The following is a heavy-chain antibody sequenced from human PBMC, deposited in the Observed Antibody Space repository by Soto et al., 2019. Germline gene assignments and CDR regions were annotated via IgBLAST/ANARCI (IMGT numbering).Heavy chain of an antibody. V-gene: IGHV1-8*01. CDR2: MSPKTANT. J-gene: IGHJ5*01. Sequence: ASVKVSCKASGYTFTSYDINWVRQTAGQGLEWMGWMSPKTANTGYAQKFQDRVTMTRSTSISTAYMELSNLTSEDTAVYYCTGGPPNWGFDSWGQGTPVTVSS. CDR1: GYTFTSYD. D-gene: IGHD7-27*01. CDR3: TGGPPNWGFDS.